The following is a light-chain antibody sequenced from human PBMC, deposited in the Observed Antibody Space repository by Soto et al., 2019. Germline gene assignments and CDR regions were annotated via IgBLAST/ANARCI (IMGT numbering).Light chain of an antibody. V-gene: IGKV3-20*01. CDR1: QSVSNSY. J-gene: IGKJ2*01. Sequence: IVLTQSPGTLSLSPGERATLSCRAGQSVSNSYLAWYQQKPGQAPRLLIYDASSRATGISDRFSGSGSGTDFTLTISRLEPEDFAVYYCQQYGGSPYTFGQGTKLEIK. CDR2: DAS. CDR3: QQYGGSPYT.